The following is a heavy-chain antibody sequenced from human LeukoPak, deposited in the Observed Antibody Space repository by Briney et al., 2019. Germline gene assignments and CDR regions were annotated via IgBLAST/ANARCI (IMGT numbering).Heavy chain of an antibody. V-gene: IGHV3-30*02. Sequence: GGSLRLSCAASGFTFRSYGMHWVRQAPGKGLEWVAFVRHDGGNKYYADSVKDRSTISRDNSKNTLYLQMNSLRAEDTAVYYCAKGSSTYSITSYWYFDLWGRGTLVTVSS. CDR1: GFTFRSYG. D-gene: IGHD6-13*01. CDR2: VRHDGGNK. CDR3: AKGSSTYSITSYWYFDL. J-gene: IGHJ2*01.